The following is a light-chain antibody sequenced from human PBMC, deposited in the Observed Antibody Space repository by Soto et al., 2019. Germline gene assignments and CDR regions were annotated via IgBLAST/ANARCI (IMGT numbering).Light chain of an antibody. V-gene: IGLV2-23*01. CDR3: CSYAKV. CDR1: KSDIGVYDF. J-gene: IGLJ1*01. CDR2: EGS. Sequence: QSALTQPPSASGSPGQSVTISCTGTKSDIGVYDFVSWYQQHPGKAPKLMIYEGSKRPSGVSNRFSGSKSGNTASLTISGLQAEDEADYYCCSYAKVFGTGTKLTVL.